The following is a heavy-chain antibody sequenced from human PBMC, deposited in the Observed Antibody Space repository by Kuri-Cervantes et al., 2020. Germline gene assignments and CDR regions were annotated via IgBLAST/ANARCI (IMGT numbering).Heavy chain of an antibody. J-gene: IGHJ3*02. D-gene: IGHD2-21*02. CDR1: GGTFSSYA. Sequence: ASVKVSCKASGGTFSSYAISWVRQAPGQGLEWMGWMNPNSGNTGYAQKFQGRVTMTRNTSISTAYMELSSLRSEDTAVYYCARDGPADNDFVRGIGFDIWGQGTMVTVSS. V-gene: IGHV1-8*02. CDR3: ARDGPADNDFVRGIGFDI. CDR2: MNPNSGNT.